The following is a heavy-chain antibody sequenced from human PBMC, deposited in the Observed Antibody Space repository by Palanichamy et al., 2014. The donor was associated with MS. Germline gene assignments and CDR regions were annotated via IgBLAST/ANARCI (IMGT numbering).Heavy chain of an antibody. J-gene: IGHJ5*02. D-gene: IGHD4-11*01. V-gene: IGHV3-23*01. CDR3: AKDPINFDYTNWFDP. CDR1: GFTFSSYA. Sequence: EVQVLESGGGLVQPGGSLRLSCVVSGFTFSSYAMSWVRQAPGKGLEWVSLISGGGRDTYYADSVKGRFTISRDNSKNTLYLQMNSLRAEDTAVYHCAKDPINFDYTNWFDPWGRGTLVTVSS. CDR2: ISGGGRDT.